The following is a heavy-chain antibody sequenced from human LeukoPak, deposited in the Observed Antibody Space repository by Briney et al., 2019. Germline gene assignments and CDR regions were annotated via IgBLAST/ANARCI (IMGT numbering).Heavy chain of an antibody. CDR1: GFTFSSYA. CDR3: AKSSRSGDFDY. V-gene: IGHV3-30*04. CDR2: ISYDGSNK. Sequence: GRSLRLSCAASGFTFSSYAMHWVRQAPGKGLEWVAVISYDGSNKYYADSVKGRFTISRDNSKNTLYLQMNSLRAEDMALYYCAKSSRSGDFDYWGQGTLVTVSS. J-gene: IGHJ4*02. D-gene: IGHD2-15*01.